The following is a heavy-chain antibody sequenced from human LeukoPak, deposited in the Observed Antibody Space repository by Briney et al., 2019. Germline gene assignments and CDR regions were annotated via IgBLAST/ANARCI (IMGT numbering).Heavy chain of an antibody. CDR3: ARDPTTVTKGFDI. Sequence: PSETLSLTCTVSDASFNTHYWTWIRQPPGKGLEWTGYISYGGSTNYNPSLKSRVTISVDTSKNQFFLRLTSLTAADTAVYYCARDPTTVTKGFDIWGQGTMVTVSS. D-gene: IGHD4-17*01. CDR1: DASFNTHY. J-gene: IGHJ3*02. CDR2: ISYGGST. V-gene: IGHV4-59*11.